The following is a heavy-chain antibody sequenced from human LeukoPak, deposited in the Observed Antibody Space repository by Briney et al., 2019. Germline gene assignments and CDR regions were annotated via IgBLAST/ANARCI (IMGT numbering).Heavy chain of an antibody. D-gene: IGHD3-22*01. CDR3: ARRGSTYYDSSGYSDYFDY. J-gene: IGHJ4*02. V-gene: IGHV1-8*01. CDR2: MNPNSGNT. CDR1: GYTFTSYD. Sequence: ASVKVSCKASGYTFTSYDINWVRQATGRGLEWMGWMNPNSGNTGYAQKFQGRVTMTTDTSTSTAYMELRSLRSDDTAVYYCARRGSTYYDSSGYSDYFDYWGQGTLVTVSS.